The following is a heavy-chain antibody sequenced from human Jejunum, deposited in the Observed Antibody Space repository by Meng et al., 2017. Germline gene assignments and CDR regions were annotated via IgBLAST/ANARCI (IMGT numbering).Heavy chain of an antibody. CDR3: ARGLAYAVDH. CDR2: IYRSGST. Sequence: QPQLQESGSGLVKPSQTLALTCAVSGGSISSGDYSWGWIRQPPGKGLEWIGYIYRSGSTYYNPSLKSRVTISIDKSKNQFSLKLTSVTAADTAVYYCARGLAYAVDHWGQGTLVTVSS. CDR1: GGSISSGDYS. V-gene: IGHV4-30-2*01. D-gene: IGHD3-22*01. J-gene: IGHJ4*02.